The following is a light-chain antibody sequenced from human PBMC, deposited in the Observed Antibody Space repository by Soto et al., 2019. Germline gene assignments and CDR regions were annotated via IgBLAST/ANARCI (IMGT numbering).Light chain of an antibody. Sequence: QSVLTQPASVSGSPGQSITISCTGTSSDIGGYSYVSWYQQHPGKVPKLIIFEVTTRPSGVSNRLSGSKSGNTASLTISGLQADDEADYYCSSFTSTTTLYVFGTGTKVTVL. CDR2: EVT. J-gene: IGLJ1*01. V-gene: IGLV2-14*01. CDR3: SSFTSTTTLYV. CDR1: SSDIGGYSY.